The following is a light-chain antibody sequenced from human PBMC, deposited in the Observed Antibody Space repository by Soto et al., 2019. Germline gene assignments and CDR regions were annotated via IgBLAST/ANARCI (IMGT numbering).Light chain of an antibody. CDR3: SSYTSSSTPPYV. V-gene: IGLV2-14*01. Sequence: QSVLTQPASVSGSPGQSITISCTGTGSDVGGYNYVSWYQQHPGKAPKLMIYDVSNRPSGVSNRFSGSKSGNTASLTISGLQAEDEADYYCSSYTSSSTPPYVFGTGTKLTVL. CDR2: DVS. CDR1: GSDVGGYNY. J-gene: IGLJ1*01.